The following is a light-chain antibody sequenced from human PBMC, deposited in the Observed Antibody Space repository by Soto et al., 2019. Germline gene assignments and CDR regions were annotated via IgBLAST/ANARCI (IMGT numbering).Light chain of an antibody. CDR1: KTFKTN. CDR3: QQSYSHPWT. Sequence: DIQLTQFQSSLSDSTEEGFPISGRASKTFKTNLNWYQQKRGKTPKLLVYAASTLQGGVPSRFTGSGSGTDFTLTISSLLPEDFATYFCQQSYSHPWTFGQGTTV. V-gene: IGKV1-39*01. CDR2: AAS. J-gene: IGKJ1*01.